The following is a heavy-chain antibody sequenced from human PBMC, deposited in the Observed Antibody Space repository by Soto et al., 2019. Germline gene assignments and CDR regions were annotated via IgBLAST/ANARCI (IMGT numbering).Heavy chain of an antibody. CDR2: SNPYSGGT. CDR1: GYSFTGYY. D-gene: IGHD6-19*01. CDR3: ARGGSAVANDAFDI. J-gene: IGHJ3*02. Sequence: ASVKVSCKASGYSFTGYYLHWVRQAPGQGLEWLGWSNPYSGGTNYAQKFQGWVTMTRDTSISTAYMELSRLRSDDTAVYYCARGGSAVANDAFDIWGQGTMVTVSS. V-gene: IGHV1-2*04.